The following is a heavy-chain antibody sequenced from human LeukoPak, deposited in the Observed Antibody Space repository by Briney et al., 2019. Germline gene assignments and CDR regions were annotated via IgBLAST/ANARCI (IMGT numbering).Heavy chain of an antibody. V-gene: IGHV1-46*01. CDR3: ARDVVVEVGMLPTDSWFDP. Sequence: ASVKVSCKATGYSFTTYYIHWMRQAPGRGLEWMGIINPSDGSTSSAQKFQGRVTMTCDTSTSTVYMELSSLTYDDTAVYYCARDVVVEVGMLPTDSWFDPWGRGTLVAVSS. D-gene: IGHD2-15*01. J-gene: IGHJ5*02. CDR1: GYSFTTYY. CDR2: INPSDGST.